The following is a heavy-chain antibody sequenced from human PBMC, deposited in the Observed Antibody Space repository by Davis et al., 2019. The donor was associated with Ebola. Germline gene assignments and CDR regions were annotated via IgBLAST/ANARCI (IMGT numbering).Heavy chain of an antibody. D-gene: IGHD6-6*01. J-gene: IGHJ4*02. Sequence: GSLRLSCTVSGGSISSYYWSWIRQPPGKGLEWIGYIYYSGSTNYNPSLKSRVTISVDTSKNQFSLKLSSVTAADTAVYYCARQGWYSSSSFDYWGQGTLVTVSS. V-gene: IGHV4-59*08. CDR3: ARQGWYSSSSFDY. CDR1: GGSISSYY. CDR2: IYYSGST.